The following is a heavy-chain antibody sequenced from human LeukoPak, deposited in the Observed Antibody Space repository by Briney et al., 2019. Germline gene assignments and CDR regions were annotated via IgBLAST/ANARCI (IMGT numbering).Heavy chain of an antibody. D-gene: IGHD3-10*01. Sequence: GGSLRLSCAASGFIFSNYGMHWVRQAPGKGLEWVAFIWYDGSRKYYADSVKGRFTISRDNSKNTLFLQMSSLRAEDTAVYFCAKRGIVIRAVIIIGFHKEAYYFDYWGQGILVTVSS. J-gene: IGHJ4*02. CDR2: IWYDGSRK. CDR3: AKRGIVIRAVIIIGFHKEAYYFDY. CDR1: GFIFSNYG. V-gene: IGHV3-30*02.